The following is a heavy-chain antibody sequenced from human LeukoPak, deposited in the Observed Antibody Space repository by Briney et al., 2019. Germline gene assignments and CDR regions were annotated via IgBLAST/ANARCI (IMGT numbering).Heavy chain of an antibody. J-gene: IGHJ6*01. CDR2: ISWNSGSI. CDR3: TPMDFYGMDV. D-gene: IGHD3-3*01. V-gene: IGHV3-9*01. Sequence: PGRSLRLSCAASGFTFADYAMHWARQAPGKGLEWVSGISWNSGSIDYADSVKGRFTIARDNAKNSLYLQMNSLRAEDTALFYCTPMDFYGMDVWGQGPTVTVPS. CDR1: GFTFADYA.